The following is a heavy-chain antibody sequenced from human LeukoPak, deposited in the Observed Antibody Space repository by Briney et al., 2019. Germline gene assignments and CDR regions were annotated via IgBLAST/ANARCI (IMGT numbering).Heavy chain of an antibody. CDR1: GYTFTSYG. V-gene: IGHV1-18*01. CDR2: ISAYNGNT. J-gene: IGHJ4*02. D-gene: IGHD3-3*01. CDR3: ARESRSGVVSTYYFDY. Sequence: GASVKVSCKASGYTFTSYGISWVRQAPGQGLEWMGWISAYNGNTNYAQKLQGRVTMTTDTSTSTAYMEPRSLRSDDTAVYYCARESRSGVVSTYYFDYWGQGTLVTVSS.